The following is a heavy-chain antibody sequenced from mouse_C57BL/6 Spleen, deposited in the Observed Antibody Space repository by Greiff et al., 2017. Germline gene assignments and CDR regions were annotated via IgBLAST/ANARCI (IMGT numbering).Heavy chain of an antibody. V-gene: IGHV1-15*01. CDR3: TRDYYGSYWYFDV. CDR1: GYTFTDYE. D-gene: IGHD1-1*01. J-gene: IGHJ1*03. Sequence: VKLVESGAELVRPGALVTLSCKASGYTFTDYEMHWVKQTPVHGLEWIGAIDPETGGTAYNQKFKGKAILTADKSSSTAYMELRSLTSEDSAVYYCTRDYYGSYWYFDVWGTGTTVTVSS. CDR2: IDPETGGT.